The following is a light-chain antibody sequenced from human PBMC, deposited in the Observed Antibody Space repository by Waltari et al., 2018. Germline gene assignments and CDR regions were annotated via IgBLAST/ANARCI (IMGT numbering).Light chain of an antibody. CDR3: QHNYGTPWT. V-gene: IGKV1-39*01. CDR1: ENVNKY. CDR2: KAS. Sequence: IQMTKSPSSLSASVGDRVTITCRASENVNKYLNWYQQKPGKAPKLLIYKASTLQSGVPLRFSGSGSGTDYTFTISSLQSEDVATYYCQHNYGTPWTFGQGTKVEIK. J-gene: IGKJ1*01.